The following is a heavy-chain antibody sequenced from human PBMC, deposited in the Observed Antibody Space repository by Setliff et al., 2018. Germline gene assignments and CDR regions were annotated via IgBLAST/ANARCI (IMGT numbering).Heavy chain of an antibody. V-gene: IGHV4-38-2*02. CDR1: GGSLSSYNY. CDR2: MYPGRST. CDR3: ARQAVTTPPYFYWYFDL. D-gene: IGHD2-15*01. Sequence: SETLSLTCTVSGGSLSSYNYWGWIRQPPGKGLEWIGSMYPGRSTYYNPSLKSRVTMSVDTSKKQFSLKLSSVTAADTAVYYCARQAVTTPPYFYWYFDLWGRGTLVTVSS. J-gene: IGHJ2*01.